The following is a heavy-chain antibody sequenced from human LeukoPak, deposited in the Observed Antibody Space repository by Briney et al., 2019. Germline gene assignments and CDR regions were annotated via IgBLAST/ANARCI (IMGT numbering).Heavy chain of an antibody. CDR1: GGSFRGYY. Sequence: PSETLSLTCAVYGGSFRGYYWSWIRQPPGKGLEWIGEINHSGSTNYNPSLKSRVTISVDTSKNQFSLKLSSVTAADTAVYYCARGRGRPTIFGVVIQNWFDPWGQGTLVTVSS. CDR2: INHSGST. J-gene: IGHJ5*02. D-gene: IGHD3-3*01. CDR3: ARGRGRPTIFGVVIQNWFDP. V-gene: IGHV4-34*01.